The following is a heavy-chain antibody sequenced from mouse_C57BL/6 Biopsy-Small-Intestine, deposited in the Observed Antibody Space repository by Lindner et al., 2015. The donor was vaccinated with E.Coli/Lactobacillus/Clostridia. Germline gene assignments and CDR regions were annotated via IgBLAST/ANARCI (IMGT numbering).Heavy chain of an antibody. D-gene: IGHD2-3*01. J-gene: IGHJ2*01. V-gene: IGHV1-63*01. Sequence: VQLQESGAELVRPGTSVKMSCKASGYTFTNYWINWAKQRPGHGLEWIGDIYPGGGYTNYNEKFKGKATLTADKSSSTAYMQFSSLTSEDSAIYYCARSIYEYFEYWGQGTTLTVSS. CDR1: GYTFTNYW. CDR2: IYPGGGYT. CDR3: ARSIYEYFEY.